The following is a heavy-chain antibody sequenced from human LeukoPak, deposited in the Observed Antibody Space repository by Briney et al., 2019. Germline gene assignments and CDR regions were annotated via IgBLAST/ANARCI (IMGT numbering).Heavy chain of an antibody. Sequence: GGSLRLSCAASGFTFSSYAMSWVRQAPGKGLEWVSAISGSGGSTYYADSVKGRFTISRDNSKNTLYLQMNSLRAEDTAVYYCVRPAADSSGYYYFESWGQGTLVTVSS. V-gene: IGHV3-23*01. D-gene: IGHD3-22*01. CDR3: VRPAADSSGYYYFES. CDR2: ISGSGGST. J-gene: IGHJ4*02. CDR1: GFTFSSYA.